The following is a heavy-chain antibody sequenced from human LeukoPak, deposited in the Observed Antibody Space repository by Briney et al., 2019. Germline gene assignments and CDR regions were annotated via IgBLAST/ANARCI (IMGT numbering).Heavy chain of an antibody. V-gene: IGHV3-23*01. D-gene: IGHD2-15*01. Sequence: GGSLRLSCAASGFTFSNYAMSWVRQAPGKGLEWVSAISGSASSTYHADSVKGRFTISRDNAKKSLYLQMNSLRAEDTAVYYCAREGRKSRGVDIVRKKETGYYYYMDVWGKGTTVTVSS. J-gene: IGHJ6*03. CDR2: ISGSASST. CDR1: GFTFSNYA. CDR3: AREGRKSRGVDIVRKKETGYYYYMDV.